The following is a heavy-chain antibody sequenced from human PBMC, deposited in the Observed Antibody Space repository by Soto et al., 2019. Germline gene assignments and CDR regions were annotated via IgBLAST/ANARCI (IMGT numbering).Heavy chain of an antibody. CDR3: ARGGYPYYYDSSGSIGVGGMDV. D-gene: IGHD3-22*01. V-gene: IGHV4-31*03. J-gene: IGHJ6*02. CDR2: IYYSGST. Sequence: TLSLTCTVSGGSISSGGYYWMWIRHHPGKGLEWIGYIYYSGSTYYNPSLKSRVTISVDTSKNQFSLKLSSVTAADTAVYYCARGGYPYYYDSSGSIGVGGMDVWGQGTTVTVSS. CDR1: GGSISSGGYY.